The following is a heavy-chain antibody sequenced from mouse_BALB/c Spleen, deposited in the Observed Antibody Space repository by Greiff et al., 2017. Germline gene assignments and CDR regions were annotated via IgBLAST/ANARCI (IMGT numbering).Heavy chain of an antibody. Sequence: QVQLKQSGPGLVQPSQSLSITCTVSGFSLTSYGVHWVRQSPGKGLEWLGVIWSGGSTDYNAAFISRLSISKENSKSQVFLKLNSLQTDDTATYYCAKQRVLGRGWYFDVWGAGTTVTVSS. D-gene: IGHD4-1*01. V-gene: IGHV2-4-1*01. CDR2: IWSGGST. CDR1: GFSLTSYG. J-gene: IGHJ1*01. CDR3: AKQRVLGRGWYFDV.